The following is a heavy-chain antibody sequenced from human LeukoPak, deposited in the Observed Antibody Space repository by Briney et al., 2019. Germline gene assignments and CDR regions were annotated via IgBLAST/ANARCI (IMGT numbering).Heavy chain of an antibody. CDR1: GGSIGTYS. Sequence: RSSETLSLTCTVSGGSIGTYSWNWIRQPPGKGLEWIGYIYYSGTTNYNPSLKSRVTISVDTSKNQFSLKLSSVTAADTAVYYCARGVYIAAAQYGYWGQGTLVTASS. V-gene: IGHV4-59*01. CDR2: IYYSGTT. D-gene: IGHD6-13*01. CDR3: ARGVYIAAAQYGY. J-gene: IGHJ4*02.